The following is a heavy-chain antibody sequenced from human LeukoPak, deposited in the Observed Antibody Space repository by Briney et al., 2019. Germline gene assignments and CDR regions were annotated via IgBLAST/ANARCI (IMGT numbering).Heavy chain of an antibody. CDR1: GFTFSSYE. J-gene: IGHJ3*02. CDR2: ISGTSAYI. Sequence: GGSLRLSCAVSGFTFSSYEMNWVRQAPGKGLEWVSSISGTSAYIYYADSVRGRFTISRDNAKNSLYLQMNSLRAEDTAVYFCARKLTGSFDIWGQGTMVTVSS. D-gene: IGHD7-27*01. V-gene: IGHV3-21*01. CDR3: ARKLTGSFDI.